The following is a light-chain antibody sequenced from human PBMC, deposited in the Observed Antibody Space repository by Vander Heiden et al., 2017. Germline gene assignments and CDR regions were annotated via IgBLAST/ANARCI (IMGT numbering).Light chain of an antibody. J-gene: IGKJ2*01. CDR2: GAS. CDR1: QSVGGNY. CDR3: QQYGNSPYT. V-gene: IGKV3-20*01. Sequence: EIVLTQSPGTLSLSPGERATLSCWASQSVGGNYLAWYQQNPGQAPRLLIYGASNRATGIPARFSGSGSGTDFTLTISRLEPEDFAVYYCQQYGNSPYTFGQGTKLEIK.